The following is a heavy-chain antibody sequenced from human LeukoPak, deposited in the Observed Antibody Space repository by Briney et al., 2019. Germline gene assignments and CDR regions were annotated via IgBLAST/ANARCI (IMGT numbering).Heavy chain of an antibody. CDR2: INQDGSEK. Sequence: PGGSLRLSCAASGFTFSTYWMSWVRQAPGKGLEWVANINQDGSEKYYGDFVKGRFTISRDNAKNSLYLQMNSLRAEDTAVYYCALLYSSGWYYFDYWGQGTLVTVSS. CDR1: GFTFSTYW. J-gene: IGHJ4*02. CDR3: ALLYSSGWYYFDY. V-gene: IGHV3-7*01. D-gene: IGHD6-19*01.